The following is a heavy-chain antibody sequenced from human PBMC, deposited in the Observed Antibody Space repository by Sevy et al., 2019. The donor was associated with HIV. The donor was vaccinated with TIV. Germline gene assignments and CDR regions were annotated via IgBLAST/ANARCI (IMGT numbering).Heavy chain of an antibody. CDR3: ARRYLPSAPPALDY. CDR1: GFTFSNYV. Sequence: GGSLRLSCAASGFTFSNYVMNWVRQAPGKGLEWVSVISHGGGTTYYADSVKGRFTISRGDSKDTVYLEMNSLRAEDTAVYYCARRYLPSAPPALDYWGQGTLVTVSS. CDR2: ISHGGGTT. J-gene: IGHJ4*02. D-gene: IGHD2-2*01. V-gene: IGHV3-23*01.